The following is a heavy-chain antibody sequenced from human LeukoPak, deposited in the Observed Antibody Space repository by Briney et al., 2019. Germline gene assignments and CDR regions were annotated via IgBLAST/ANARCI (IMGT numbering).Heavy chain of an antibody. CDR1: GYTFTSYG. D-gene: IGHD3-3*01. CDR3: ARDGTIFGVVITDYYYYYGMDV. CDR2: ISAYNGNT. Sequence: ASVKVPCKASGYTFTSYGISWVRQAPGQGLEWMGWISAYNGNTNYAQKLQGRVTMTTDTSTSTAYMELRSLRSDDTAVYYCARDGTIFGVVITDYYYYYGMDVWGQGTTVTVSS. V-gene: IGHV1-18*01. J-gene: IGHJ6*02.